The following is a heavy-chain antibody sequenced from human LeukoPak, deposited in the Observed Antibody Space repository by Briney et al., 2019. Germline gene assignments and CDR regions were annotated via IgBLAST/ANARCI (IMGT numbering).Heavy chain of an antibody. J-gene: IGHJ6*02. CDR3: TTGPMITFGGVIYYYYYGMDV. CDR2: IKSKTDGGTT. CDR1: GFTFSNAW. D-gene: IGHD3-16*02. V-gene: IGHV3-15*01. Sequence: GGSLRLSCAASGFTFSNAWMSWVRQAPGKGLEWVGRIKSKTDGGTTDYAAPVKGRFTISRDDSKNTLYLQMNSLKTEDTAVYCCTTGPMITFGGVIYYYYYGMDVWGQGTTVTVSS.